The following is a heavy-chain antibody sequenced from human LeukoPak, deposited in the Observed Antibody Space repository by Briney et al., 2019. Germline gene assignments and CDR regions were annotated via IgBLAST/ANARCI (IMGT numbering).Heavy chain of an antibody. CDR1: GGSISSSTYY. Sequence: SETLSLTCTVSGGSISSSTYYWGWIRQPPGKGLEWIGSIYYSGSTYYNLSLKSRVTISVDTSKNQFSLKLSSVTAADTAVYYCARHGDSSGLDYWGQGTLVTVSS. J-gene: IGHJ4*02. D-gene: IGHD3-22*01. CDR3: ARHGDSSGLDY. CDR2: IYYSGST. V-gene: IGHV4-39*01.